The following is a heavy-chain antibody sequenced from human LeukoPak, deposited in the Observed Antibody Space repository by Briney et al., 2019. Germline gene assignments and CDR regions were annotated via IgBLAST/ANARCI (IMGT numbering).Heavy chain of an antibody. J-gene: IGHJ5*02. CDR1: GGSFSGYD. V-gene: IGHV4-34*01. Sequence: PSETLSLTCAVYGGSFSGYDWSWIRQSPGKGLEWIGEINHGGSTYYNPSLKSRVSISVDTSKNQFSLSLTSVTAADTAVYYCARNWLRGYYGSGSPRSWFDPWGQGTLVTVSS. D-gene: IGHD3-10*01. CDR3: ARNWLRGYYGSGSPRSWFDP. CDR2: INHGGST.